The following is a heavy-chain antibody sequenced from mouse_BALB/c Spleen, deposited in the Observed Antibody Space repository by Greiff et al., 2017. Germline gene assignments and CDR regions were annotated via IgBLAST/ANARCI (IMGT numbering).Heavy chain of an antibody. D-gene: IGHD4-1*01. CDR2: IWAGGST. CDR3: AREGGLGRAWFAY. CDR1: GFSLTSYG. J-gene: IGHJ3*01. V-gene: IGHV2-9*02. Sequence: QVQLKESGPGLVAPSQSLSITCTVSGFSLTSYGVHWVRQPPGKGLEWLGVIWAGGSTNYNSALMSRLSISKDNSKSQVFLKMNSLQTDDTAMYDCAREGGLGRAWFAYWGQGTLVTVSA.